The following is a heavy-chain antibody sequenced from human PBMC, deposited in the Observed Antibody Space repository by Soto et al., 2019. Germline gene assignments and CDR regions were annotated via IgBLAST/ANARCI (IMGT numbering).Heavy chain of an antibody. V-gene: IGHV4-59*08. J-gene: IGHJ3*02. Sequence: SETLSLTCTVSGGSISSYYWSWIRQPPGKGLEWIGYIYYSGSTNYNPSLKSRVTISVGTSKNQFSLKLSSVTAADTAVYYCARLMYYDILTGYYTGAFDIWGQGTMVTVSS. CDR1: GGSISSYY. CDR2: IYYSGST. CDR3: ARLMYYDILTGYYTGAFDI. D-gene: IGHD3-9*01.